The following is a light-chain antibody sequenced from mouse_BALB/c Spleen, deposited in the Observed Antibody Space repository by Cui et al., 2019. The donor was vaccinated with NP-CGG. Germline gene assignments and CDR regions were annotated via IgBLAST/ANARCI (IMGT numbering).Light chain of an antibody. V-gene: IGLV1*01. J-gene: IGLJ1*01. Sequence: QAVVTHESALTTSPGETITLTCRSNTGAVTTSNYANWVQEKPDHLFTGLIGGTNNRAPGVPARFSGSLIGDKAALTITGAQTEDKAIYFCALWYSNHWVFGGGTKLTVL. CDR1: TGAVTTSNY. CDR3: ALWYSNHWV. CDR2: GTN.